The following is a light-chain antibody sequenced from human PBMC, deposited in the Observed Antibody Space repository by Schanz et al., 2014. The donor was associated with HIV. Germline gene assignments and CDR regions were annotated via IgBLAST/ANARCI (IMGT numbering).Light chain of an antibody. V-gene: IGKV3-20*01. CDR1: QTVSSSY. Sequence: EIVLTQSPDTLSLSPGERATLSCRASQTVSSSYLAWYQQKRDQPPRLVIYATSTRAAGIPDRFSGTGSGTEFTLTISRLEPEDFAVYYCQHYGSSFGPGTKVDIK. CDR3: QHYGSS. CDR2: ATS. J-gene: IGKJ3*01.